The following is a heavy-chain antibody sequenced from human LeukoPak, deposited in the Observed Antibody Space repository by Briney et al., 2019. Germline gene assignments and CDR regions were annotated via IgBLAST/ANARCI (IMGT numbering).Heavy chain of an antibody. CDR3: ARSGLVQSAHGTYYIHNGLDV. V-gene: IGHV1-2*02. CDR2: ITPNSGGT. D-gene: IGHD3-22*01. J-gene: IGHJ6*02. Sequence: GASVKVSCKASGFAFIDYYIHWVRQAPGHGLEWMGWITPNSGGTNYAQKFQGRFTMTGDTSLSTAYMELTRLTPDDTALCYCARSGLVQSAHGTYYIHNGLDVWGQGTRVTVSS. CDR1: GFAFIDYY.